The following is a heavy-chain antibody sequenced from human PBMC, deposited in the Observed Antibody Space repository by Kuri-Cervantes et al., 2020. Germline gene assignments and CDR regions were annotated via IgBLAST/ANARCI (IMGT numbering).Heavy chain of an antibody. CDR1: GFTFSNAW. CDR3: AKEVSHYDIWSGLGGISYYHMDV. CDR2: ISGSGNT. Sequence: GGSLRLSCAASGFTFSNAWMSWVRQAPGKGLEWVSAISGSGNTNYAESVKGWFTISRDNSKNTLYLQMNSLRAEDTAVYYCAKEVSHYDIWSGLGGISYYHMDVWGKGTTVTVSS. D-gene: IGHD3-3*01. J-gene: IGHJ6*03. V-gene: IGHV3-23*01.